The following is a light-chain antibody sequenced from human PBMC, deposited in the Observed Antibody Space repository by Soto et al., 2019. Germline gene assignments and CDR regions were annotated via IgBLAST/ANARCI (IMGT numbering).Light chain of an antibody. J-gene: IGKJ2*01. CDR2: GAS. V-gene: IGKV3-20*01. Sequence: EIVLTQSPGTLSLSPGERATLSCRASQSVGNSYLTWYQQKPGQAPRLLIYGASSRATGIPDRFSGSGSGTDFTLTISRLEPEDFAVYYCQQYAGSPATFGQGTRLQIK. CDR3: QQYAGSPAT. CDR1: QSVGNSY.